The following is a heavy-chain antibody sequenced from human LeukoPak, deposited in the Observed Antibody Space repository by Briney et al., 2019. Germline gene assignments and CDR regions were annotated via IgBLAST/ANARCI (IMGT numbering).Heavy chain of an antibody. Sequence: ASVKVSCKTSGYTFSGYYIHWVRQAPGQGLEWMGWISPNSGGTNYAQKFQGRVTMTRDTSISIAYMELSRLTSDDTAVYYCARARYSSGWYPFDYWGQGTLVTVSS. D-gene: IGHD6-19*01. CDR3: ARARYSSGWYPFDY. J-gene: IGHJ4*02. CDR2: ISPNSGGT. CDR1: GYTFSGYY. V-gene: IGHV1-2*02.